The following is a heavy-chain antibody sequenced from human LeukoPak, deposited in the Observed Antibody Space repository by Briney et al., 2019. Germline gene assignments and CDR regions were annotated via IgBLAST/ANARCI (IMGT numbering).Heavy chain of an antibody. CDR3: AREGDYSSSFDY. J-gene: IGHJ4*02. V-gene: IGHV3-13*01. Sequence: PGGSLRLSCAASGFTFSSYDMHWVRRATGKGLEWVSAIGTAGDTYYPGSVKGRFTISRENAKNSLYLQMNSLRAEDTAVYYCAREGDYSSSFDYWGQGTLVTVSS. CDR2: IGTAGDT. CDR1: GFTFSSYD. D-gene: IGHD6-6*01.